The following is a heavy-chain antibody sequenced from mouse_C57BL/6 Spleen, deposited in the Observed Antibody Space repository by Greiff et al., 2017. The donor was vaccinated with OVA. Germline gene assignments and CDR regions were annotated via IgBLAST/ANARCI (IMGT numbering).Heavy chain of an antibody. CDR2: INPGSGGT. Sequence: QVQLQQSGAELVRPGTSVKVSCKASGYAFTNYLIEWVKQRPGQGLEWIGVINPGSGGTNYNEKFKGKATLTADKSSSTTYMQLSSLTSEDSAVYFCAREDGNSLDYWGQGTTLTVSS. V-gene: IGHV1-54*01. D-gene: IGHD2-1*01. J-gene: IGHJ2*01. CDR1: GYAFTNYL. CDR3: AREDGNSLDY.